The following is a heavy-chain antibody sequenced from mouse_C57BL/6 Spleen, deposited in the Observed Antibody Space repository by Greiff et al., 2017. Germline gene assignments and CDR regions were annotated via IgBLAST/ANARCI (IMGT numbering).Heavy chain of an antibody. CDR3: ARSTYYSNSAWFAY. V-gene: IGHV1-69*01. CDR1: GYTFTSYW. D-gene: IGHD2-5*01. J-gene: IGHJ3*01. CDR2: IDPSDSYT. Sequence: QVHVKQPGAELVMPGASVKLSCKASGYTFTSYWMHWVKQRPGQGLEWIGEIDPSDSYTNYNQKFKGKSTLTVDKSSSTAYMQLSSLTSEDSAVYYCARSTYYSNSAWFAYWGQGTLVTVSA.